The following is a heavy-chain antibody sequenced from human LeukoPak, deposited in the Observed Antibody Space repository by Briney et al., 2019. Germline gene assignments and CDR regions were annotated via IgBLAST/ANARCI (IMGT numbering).Heavy chain of an antibody. Sequence: PGRSLRLSCAASGFTFSSYSMNWVRQAPGKGLEWVSYISSSSSTIYYADSVKGRFTISRDNAKNSLYLQMNSLRAEDTAVYYCAREEDSSGYYGSYDYGMDVWGQGTTVTVSS. CDR2: ISSSSSTI. CDR3: AREEDSSGYYGSYDYGMDV. CDR1: GFTFSSYS. V-gene: IGHV3-48*01. J-gene: IGHJ6*02. D-gene: IGHD3-22*01.